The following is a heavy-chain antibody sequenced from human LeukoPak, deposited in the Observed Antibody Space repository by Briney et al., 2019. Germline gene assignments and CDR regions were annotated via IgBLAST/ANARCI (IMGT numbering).Heavy chain of an antibody. CDR2: IYYSGST. CDR3: AQNRGLLWFGPPGPYYYYYMDV. V-gene: IGHV4-59*08. D-gene: IGHD3-10*01. J-gene: IGHJ6*03. CDR1: GGSISSSY. Sequence: SETLSLTCTVSGGSISSSYWSWIRQPPGKGLEWIGYIYYSGSTNYNPSLKSRVTISVDTSKNQFSLKLSSVTAADTAVYYCAQNRGLLWFGPPGPYYYYYMDVWGKGTTVTISS.